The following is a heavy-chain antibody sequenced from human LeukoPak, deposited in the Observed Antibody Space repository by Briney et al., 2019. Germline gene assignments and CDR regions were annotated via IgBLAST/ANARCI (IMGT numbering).Heavy chain of an antibody. CDR1: GGTFSSYA. J-gene: IGHJ4*02. V-gene: IGHV1-69*06. D-gene: IGHD3-10*01. CDR3: ARSGPQHGSGSYYNVWGDSFY. CDR2: IIPIFGTA. Sequence: SVKVSCKASGGTFSSYAISWVRQAPGQGLERMGGIIPIFGTANYAQKFQGRVTITADKSTSTAYMELSSLRSEDTAVYYCARSGPQHGSGSYYNVWGDSFYWGQGTLVTVSS.